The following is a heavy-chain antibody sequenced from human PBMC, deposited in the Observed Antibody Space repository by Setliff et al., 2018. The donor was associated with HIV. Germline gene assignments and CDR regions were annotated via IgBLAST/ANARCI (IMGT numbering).Heavy chain of an antibody. Sequence: VASVKVSCKASGYTFTSYYMYWVRQAPGQGLEWMGIINPSGGSASYAQKFQGRVTMTRDTSTSTVYMELSSLRSEDTAVYYCARRGGYSYATDAFDIWGQGTMVTVSS. J-gene: IGHJ3*02. CDR3: ARRGGYSYATDAFDI. CDR1: GYTFTSYY. D-gene: IGHD5-18*01. V-gene: IGHV1-46*01. CDR2: INPSGGSA.